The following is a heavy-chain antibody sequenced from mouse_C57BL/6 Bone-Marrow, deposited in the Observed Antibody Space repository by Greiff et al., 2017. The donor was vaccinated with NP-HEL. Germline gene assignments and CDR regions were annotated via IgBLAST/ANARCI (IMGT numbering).Heavy chain of an antibody. Sequence: EVQGVESGPELVKPGASVKMSCKASGYTFTDYNMHWVKQSHGKSLEWIGYINPNNGGTSYNQKFKGKATLTVNKSSSTAYMELRSLTSEDSAVYYCARSPITTVVAGDYWGQGTTLTVSS. CDR3: ARSPITTVVAGDY. V-gene: IGHV1-22*01. CDR1: GYTFTDYN. J-gene: IGHJ2*01. D-gene: IGHD1-1*01. CDR2: INPNNGGT.